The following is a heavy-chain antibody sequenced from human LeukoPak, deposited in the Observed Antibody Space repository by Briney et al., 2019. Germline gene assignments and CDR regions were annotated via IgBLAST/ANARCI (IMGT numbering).Heavy chain of an antibody. V-gene: IGHV3-30*02. CDR1: GFTFSSYG. D-gene: IGHD1-26*01. CDR2: IRYDGGNK. CDR3: AKQPPWGIVGATPPN. Sequence: GGSLRLSCAASGFTFSSYGMHWVRQAPGKGLEWVAFIRYDGGNKYYADSVKGRFTISRDNSKNTLYLQMNSLRAEDTAVYYCAKQPPWGIVGATPPNWGQGTLVTVSS. J-gene: IGHJ4*02.